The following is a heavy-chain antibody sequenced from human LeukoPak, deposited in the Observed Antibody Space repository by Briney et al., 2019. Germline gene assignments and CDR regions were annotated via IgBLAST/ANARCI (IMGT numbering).Heavy chain of an antibody. CDR1: GFTFSSYA. Sequence: GGSLRLSCAASGFTFSSYAMHWVRQAPGKGLEWLAVISNDGTIQYYADSVKGRFTISRDNSRNIMNLQTDSLRPEDTALYYCARAMVRGVIPYWGQGTLVAVSS. D-gene: IGHD3-10*01. CDR2: ISNDGTIQ. V-gene: IGHV3-30*04. J-gene: IGHJ4*02. CDR3: ARAMVRGVIPY.